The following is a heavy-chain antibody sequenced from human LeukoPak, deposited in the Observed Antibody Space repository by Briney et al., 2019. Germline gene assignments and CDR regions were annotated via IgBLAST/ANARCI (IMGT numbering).Heavy chain of an antibody. D-gene: IGHD1-26*01. CDR1: GYTFTDYF. CDR3: ARDLSSTSNWELDY. Sequence: GASVKVSCKASGYTFTDYFILWVRQAPGQGLEWMGRINVNSGGTNTNYAQNFQGRVTMTRDTSISTAYMELSRLTSDDTAVYYCARDLSSTSNWELDYWGQGTLVTVSS. J-gene: IGHJ4*02. V-gene: IGHV1-2*06. CDR2: INVNSGGTNT.